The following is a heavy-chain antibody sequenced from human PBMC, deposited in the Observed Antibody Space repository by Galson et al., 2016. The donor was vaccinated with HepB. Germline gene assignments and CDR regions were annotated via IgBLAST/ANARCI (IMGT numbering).Heavy chain of an antibody. CDR3: ARGHYDFWSGPSRRAFDI. V-gene: IGHV3-21*06. D-gene: IGHD3-3*01. J-gene: IGHJ3*02. Sequence: SLRLSCAASGFIFSNFGFHWVRQAPGKGLEWVSSISSSSRYIYYADSLKGRFTISRDNAKNSLYLQMNSLRAEDTAVYYCARGHYDFWSGPSRRAFDIWGQGTMVTVSS. CDR2: ISSSSRYI. CDR1: GFIFSNFG.